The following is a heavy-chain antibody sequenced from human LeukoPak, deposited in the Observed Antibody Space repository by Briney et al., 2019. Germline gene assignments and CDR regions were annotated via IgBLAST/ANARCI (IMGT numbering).Heavy chain of an antibody. CDR1: GGTFSSYA. Sequence: SVTVSCKASGGTFSSYAISWVRQAPGQGLEWMGGIIPIFGTANYAQKFQGRVTITTDESTSTAYMELSSLRSEDTAVYYCARGDYYDSSGPGAFDIWGQGTMVTVSS. V-gene: IGHV1-69*05. CDR3: ARGDYYDSSGPGAFDI. D-gene: IGHD3-22*01. CDR2: IIPIFGTA. J-gene: IGHJ3*02.